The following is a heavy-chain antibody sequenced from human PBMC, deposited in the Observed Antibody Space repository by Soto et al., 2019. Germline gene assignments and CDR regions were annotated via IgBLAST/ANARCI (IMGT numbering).Heavy chain of an antibody. V-gene: IGHV4-39*01. J-gene: IGHJ4*02. Sequence: SQTLPLTCTVSGGSVTNSSYSWGWIRQSPGKGLEWIGSVYYRGRSYSKSSVKSRVTISVDTSKNRFSLSLNSVTASDTAVYFCVSQRTTVPTQAYFDYWGPGAMVTVSS. CDR3: VSQRTTVPTQAYFDY. D-gene: IGHD4-17*01. CDR1: GGSVTNSSYS. CDR2: VYYRGRS.